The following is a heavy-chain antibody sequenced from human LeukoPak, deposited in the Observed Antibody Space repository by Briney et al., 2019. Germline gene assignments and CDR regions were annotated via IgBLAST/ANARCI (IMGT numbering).Heavy chain of an antibody. Sequence: GASVKVSCKASGYTFTSYDINWVRQATGQGLEWMGWMNPNSGNTGYAQKFQGRVTMTRNTSISTAYMELSSLRSEDTAVYYCARVGLRYFDWLYSFDYWGQGTLVTVSS. V-gene: IGHV1-8*01. CDR1: GYTFTSYD. CDR2: MNPNSGNT. CDR3: ARVGLRYFDWLYSFDY. D-gene: IGHD3-9*01. J-gene: IGHJ4*02.